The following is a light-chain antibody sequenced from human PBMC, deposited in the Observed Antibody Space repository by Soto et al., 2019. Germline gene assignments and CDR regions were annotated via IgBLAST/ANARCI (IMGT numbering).Light chain of an antibody. CDR3: CSYAGSYKWV. CDR2: DVT. CDR1: SSDVGDFNY. V-gene: IGLV2-11*01. J-gene: IGLJ3*02. Sequence: QSALTQPRSVSGSPGPSVTISCTGTSSDVGDFNYVSWHQQSPGKAPKLMIYDVTKRPSGVPDRFSGSKSGNTASLTISGLQGEDEADYYCCSYAGSYKWVFGGGTKVTVL.